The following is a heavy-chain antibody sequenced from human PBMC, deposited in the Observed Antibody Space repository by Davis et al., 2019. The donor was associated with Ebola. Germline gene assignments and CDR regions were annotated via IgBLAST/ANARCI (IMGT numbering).Heavy chain of an antibody. D-gene: IGHD1-26*01. CDR1: GFTFSDYY. V-gene: IGHV4-59*01. Sequence: GSLRLSCAASGFTFSDYYMSWIRQPPGKGLEWIGYIYYSGSTNYNPSLKSRVTISVDTSKNQFSLKLSSVTAADTAVYYCARGAGAGGIWGQGTLVTVSS. CDR3: ARGAGAGGI. J-gene: IGHJ4*02. CDR2: IYYSGST.